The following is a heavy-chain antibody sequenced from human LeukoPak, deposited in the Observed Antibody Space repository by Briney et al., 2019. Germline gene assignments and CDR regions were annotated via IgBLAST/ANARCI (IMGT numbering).Heavy chain of an antibody. Sequence: PSETLSLTCTVSGGSISSSSYYWGWIRQPPGKGLEWIGSIYYSGSTYYNPSLKSRVTISVDTSKNQFSLKLSSATAADTAVYYCAKYGSGGYYFDYWGQGTLVTVSS. CDR1: GGSISSSSYY. D-gene: IGHD3-10*01. CDR3: AKYGSGGYYFDY. J-gene: IGHJ4*02. V-gene: IGHV4-39*07. CDR2: IYYSGST.